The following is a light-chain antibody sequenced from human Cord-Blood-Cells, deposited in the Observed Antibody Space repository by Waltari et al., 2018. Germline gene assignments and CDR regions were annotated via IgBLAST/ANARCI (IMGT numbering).Light chain of an antibody. CDR1: QSISSY. V-gene: IGKV1-39*01. CDR3: QQSYSTPQT. Sequence: DFQMTQSPSSLSASVGDRVTITCRASQSISSYLNWYQQKPGKAPKLLIYAASSLQSGVPSRFSGSGSGTDFTLTISSLQPEDFATYYCQQSYSTPQTFGGGTKVEIK. CDR2: AAS. J-gene: IGKJ4*01.